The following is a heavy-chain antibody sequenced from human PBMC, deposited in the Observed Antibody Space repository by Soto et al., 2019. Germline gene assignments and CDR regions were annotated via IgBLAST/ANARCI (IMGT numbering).Heavy chain of an antibody. J-gene: IGHJ6*02. CDR2: ISYDGSNK. D-gene: IGHD2-21*02. V-gene: IGHV3-30*04. CDR3: ARDRFLGGGNSEGYYYYYYGMDV. CDR1: GFTFSSYA. Sequence: GGSLKLSCAASGFTFSSYAMHWVRQAPGKGLEWVAVISYDGSNKYYADSVKGRFTISRDNSKNTLYLQMNSLRAEDTAVYYCARDRFLGGGNSEGYYYYYYGMDVWGQGTTVTVSS.